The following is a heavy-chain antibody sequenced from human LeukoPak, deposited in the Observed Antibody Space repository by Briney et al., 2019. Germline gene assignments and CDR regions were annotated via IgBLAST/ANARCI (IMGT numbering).Heavy chain of an antibody. CDR1: GGSFSGYY. CDR2: INHSGST. D-gene: IGHD6-25*01. Sequence: SETLSLTCAVYGGSFSGYYWSWIRQPPGKGLEWIGEINHSGSTNYNPSLKSRVTISVDTSKNQFSLKLSSVTAADMAVYYCARGRSGTRPRLTRAFDYWGQGTLVTVSS. V-gene: IGHV4-34*01. CDR3: ARGRSGTRPRLTRAFDY. J-gene: IGHJ4*02.